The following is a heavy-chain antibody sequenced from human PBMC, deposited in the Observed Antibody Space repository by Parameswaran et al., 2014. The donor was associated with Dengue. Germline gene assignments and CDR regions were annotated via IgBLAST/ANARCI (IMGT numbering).Heavy chain of an antibody. J-gene: IGHJ4*02. D-gene: IGHD3-9*01. CDR3: ARDDILTGSDY. Sequence: RWIRQPPGKGLEWIGEIYHSGSTNYNPSLKSRVTISVDKSKNQFSLKLSSVTAADTAVYYCARDDILTGSDYWGQGTLVTVSS. V-gene: IGHV4-4*02. CDR2: IYHSGST.